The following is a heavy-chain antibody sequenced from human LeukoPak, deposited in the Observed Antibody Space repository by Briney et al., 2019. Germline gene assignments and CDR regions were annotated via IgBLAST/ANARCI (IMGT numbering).Heavy chain of an antibody. CDR1: RGTFSSYA. Sequence: ASVKVSCKASRGTFSSYALSWVRQAHGQGLEWMGGIIPIFGTANYAQKFQGRVTITADESTSTAYMELSSLRSEDTAVYYCARTYCSSTSCYHFDYWGQGTLVTVSS. J-gene: IGHJ4*02. CDR3: ARTYCSSTSCYHFDY. CDR2: IIPIFGTA. D-gene: IGHD2-2*01. V-gene: IGHV1-69*01.